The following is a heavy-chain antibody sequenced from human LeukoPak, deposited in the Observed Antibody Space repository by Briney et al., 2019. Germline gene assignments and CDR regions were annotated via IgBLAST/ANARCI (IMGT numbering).Heavy chain of an antibody. V-gene: IGHV4-30-2*01. Sequence: SETLSLTCAVSGGSISSGGYSWSWIRQPPGKGLEWIGYIYHSGSTYYNPSLKSRVTISVDRSKNQFSLKLSSVTAADTAVYYCARADNYYYYGMDVWGQGTTVTVSS. CDR3: ARADNYYYYGMDV. CDR1: GGSISSGGYS. CDR2: IYHSGST. J-gene: IGHJ6*02.